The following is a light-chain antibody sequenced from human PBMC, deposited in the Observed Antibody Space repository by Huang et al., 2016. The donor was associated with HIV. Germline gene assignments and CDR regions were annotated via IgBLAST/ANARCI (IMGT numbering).Light chain of an antibody. V-gene: IGKV4-1*01. CDR2: WAT. CDR3: QQYYSTPLT. CDR1: QSVLYSSKTKYY. Sequence: DIVMTQSPDSLAVSLGERATINCKSSQSVLYSSKTKYYLAWYQQKPGQPPKLLIYWATTRESGVPDRFSGSGAGTDFTLTISSLQAEDVAVYYCQQYYSTPLTFGGGTKVKIK. J-gene: IGKJ4*01.